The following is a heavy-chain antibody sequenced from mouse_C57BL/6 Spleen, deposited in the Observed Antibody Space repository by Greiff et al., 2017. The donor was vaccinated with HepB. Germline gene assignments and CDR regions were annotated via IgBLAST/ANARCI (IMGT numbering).Heavy chain of an antibody. CDR3: ARGPYYFDY. CDR1: GFTFTDYY. J-gene: IGHJ2*01. Sequence: EVQVVESGGGLVQPGGSLSLSCAASGFTFTDYYMSWVRQPPGKALEWLGFIRNKANGYTTEYSASVMGRFTISRDNSQSILYLQMNALRAEDSATYYCARGPYYFDYWGQGTTLTVSS. CDR2: IRNKANGYTT. V-gene: IGHV7-3*01.